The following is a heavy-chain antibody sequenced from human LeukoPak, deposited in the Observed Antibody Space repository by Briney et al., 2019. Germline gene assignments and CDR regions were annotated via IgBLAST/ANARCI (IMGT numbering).Heavy chain of an antibody. V-gene: IGHV4-59*11. CDR2: IYYSGST. CDR3: AREGSSSASY. D-gene: IGHD6-6*01. J-gene: IGHJ4*02. CDR1: GGSLSSHY. Sequence: SETLSLTCTVSGGSLSSHYWRWIRQPPGKGLECIGYIYYSGSTNYNPSLKSRVTTSVDTSKNQFSLKLSSVTAADTAVYYCAREGSSSASYWGQGTLVTVSS.